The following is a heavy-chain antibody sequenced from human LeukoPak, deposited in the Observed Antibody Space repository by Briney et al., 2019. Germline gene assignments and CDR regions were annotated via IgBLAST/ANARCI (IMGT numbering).Heavy chain of an antibody. D-gene: IGHD4/OR15-4a*01. V-gene: IGHV5-10-1*01. CDR3: ARAIDISVVYGAYFDY. CDR2: IDPSDSYT. Sequence: GESLKISCKGSGYSFTSYWISWVRQMPGKGLEWMGRIDPSDSYTNYSPSFQGHVTISADKSLNTAYLQWSSLKASDTAMYYCARAIDISVVYGAYFDYWGQGTLVTVSS. J-gene: IGHJ4*01. CDR1: GYSFTSYW.